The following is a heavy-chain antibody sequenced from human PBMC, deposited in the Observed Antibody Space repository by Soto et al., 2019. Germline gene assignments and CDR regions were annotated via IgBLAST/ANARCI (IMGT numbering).Heavy chain of an antibody. V-gene: IGHV4-34*01. CDR1: GGSFSGYY. D-gene: IGHD6-6*01. CDR3: ARGSGSSSNRLKKLDY. Sequence: QVQLQQWGAGLLKPSETLSLTCAVYGGSFSGYYWSWIRQPPGKGLEWIGEINHSGSTNYNPSLKSRVTISVDTSKNQFSLKLSSVTAADTAVYYCARGSGSSSNRLKKLDYWGQGTLVTVSS. CDR2: INHSGST. J-gene: IGHJ4*02.